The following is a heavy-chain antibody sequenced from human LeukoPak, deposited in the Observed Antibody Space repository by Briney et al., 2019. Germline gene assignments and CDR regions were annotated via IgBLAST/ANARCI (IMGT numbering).Heavy chain of an antibody. Sequence: GGSLRLSCAASGFTFSSYAMHWVRQAPGKGLEWVAVISYDGSNKYYADSVKGRFTIPRDNSKNTLYLQMNSLRAEDTAVYYCARSQYSSGWFDYWGQGTLVTVSS. V-gene: IGHV3-30*04. J-gene: IGHJ4*02. CDR2: ISYDGSNK. CDR1: GFTFSSYA. CDR3: ARSQYSSGWFDY. D-gene: IGHD6-19*01.